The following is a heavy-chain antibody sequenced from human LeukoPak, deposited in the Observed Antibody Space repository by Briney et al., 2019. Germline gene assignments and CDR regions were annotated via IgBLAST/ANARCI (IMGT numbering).Heavy chain of an antibody. CDR2: IKQDGSKK. J-gene: IGHJ4*02. V-gene: IGHV3-7*04. Sequence: GGSLRLSCVASGFPFSSYCMTWVRQAPGKGLEWVANIKQDGSKKSYVDSVKGRFTISRDNAKNSLYLQMNSLRAEDTAIYYCTRVGYIDEGIDYWGQGTLVTVSS. CDR1: GFPFSSYC. D-gene: IGHD5-24*01. CDR3: TRVGYIDEGIDY.